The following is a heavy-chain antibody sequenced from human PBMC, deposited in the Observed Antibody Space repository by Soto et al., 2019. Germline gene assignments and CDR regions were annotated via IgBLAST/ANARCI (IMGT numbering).Heavy chain of an antibody. CDR2: IYYNGST. D-gene: IGHD2-21*01. V-gene: IGHV4-39*01. CDR1: GGSISSSSYY. CDR3: ARHERRLHRNPGPIGY. Sequence: PSETLSLTCTVSGGSISSSSYYWGWIRQPPGKGLEWIGSIYYNGSTYYKPSLKNRVTISVKTSKKQISLKLSSMTAAVTAVYYCARHERRLHRNPGPIGYWGQGTLVTVSA. J-gene: IGHJ4*02.